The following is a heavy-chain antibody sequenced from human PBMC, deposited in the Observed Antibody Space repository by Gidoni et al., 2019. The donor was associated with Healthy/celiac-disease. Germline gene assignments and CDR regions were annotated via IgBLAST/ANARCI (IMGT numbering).Heavy chain of an antibody. V-gene: IGHV3-64D*06. CDR2: ISSNGCST. CDR1: GFTFSSYA. D-gene: IGHD6-6*01. CDR3: VKGYRRSSSHEYYYYGMDV. Sequence: EVQLVDSGGGLVQPGGSLRLSCSASGFTFSSYAMHWVRQAPGKGLEYVSAISSNGCSTYYADSVKGRFTISRDNSKNTLYLQMSSLRAEDTAVYYCVKGYRRSSSHEYYYYGMDVWGQGTTVTVSS. J-gene: IGHJ6*02.